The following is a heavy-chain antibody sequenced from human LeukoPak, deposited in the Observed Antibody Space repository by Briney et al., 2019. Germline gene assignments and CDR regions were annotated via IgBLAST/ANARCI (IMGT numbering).Heavy chain of an antibody. D-gene: IGHD6-19*01. CDR2: ISYDGSNK. Sequence: PGGSLRLSCAASGFTFSSYAMHWVRQAPGKGLEWVAVISYDGSNKYYADSVKGRFTTSRDNSKNTLYVQMNSLRAEDTAVYYCARDPDSSGSFDYWGQGTLVTVSS. CDR1: GFTFSSYA. CDR3: ARDPDSSGSFDY. J-gene: IGHJ4*02. V-gene: IGHV3-30-3*01.